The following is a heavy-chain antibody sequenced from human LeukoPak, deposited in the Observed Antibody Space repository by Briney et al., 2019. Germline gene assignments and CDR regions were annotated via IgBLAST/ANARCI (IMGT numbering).Heavy chain of an antibody. Sequence: SETLSLTCTVSGGSISSSSYYWGWIRQPPGKGLEWIGSIYQSGSTYYNPSLKSRVTISVDTSKNQFSLKLSSVTAADTAVYYCARVPGPNWFDPWGQGTLVTVSS. V-gene: IGHV4-39*07. CDR3: ARVPGPNWFDP. CDR1: GGSISSSSYY. CDR2: IYQSGST. J-gene: IGHJ5*02.